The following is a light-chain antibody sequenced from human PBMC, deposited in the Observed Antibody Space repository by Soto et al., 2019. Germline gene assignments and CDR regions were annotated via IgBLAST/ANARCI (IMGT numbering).Light chain of an antibody. CDR2: DVS. Sequence: QSALTQPASVSGSPGQSITISCTGTSSDVGGYNYVSWYQQYPGTAPKLMIYDVSKRPSGVSNRFSGSKSGNTASLTISGLQAEDEADYYCSSYTSSSTSVVFGGGTKLTVL. CDR3: SSYTSSSTSVV. V-gene: IGLV2-14*01. CDR1: SSDVGGYNY. J-gene: IGLJ2*01.